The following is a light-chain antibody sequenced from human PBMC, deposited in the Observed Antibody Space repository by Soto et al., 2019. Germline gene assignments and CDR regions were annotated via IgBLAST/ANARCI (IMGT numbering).Light chain of an antibody. CDR1: QNVRDSY. Sequence: EIVLTQSPGTLSLSPGERATLSCRASQNVRDSYLAWYQQKPGQAPSLLLYDTSTRATGVPDRFSGSGSGTDFAVTISRVEPEDFALYFCQQYGSSPWTFGQGTKVEI. J-gene: IGKJ1*01. CDR3: QQYGSSPWT. CDR2: DTS. V-gene: IGKV3-20*01.